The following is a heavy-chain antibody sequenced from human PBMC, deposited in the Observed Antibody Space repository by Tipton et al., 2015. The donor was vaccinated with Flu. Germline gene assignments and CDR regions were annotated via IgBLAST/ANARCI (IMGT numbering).Heavy chain of an antibody. CDR2: VHQTGTT. V-gene: IGHV4-39*07. J-gene: IGHJ5*02. CDR3: ARRDYSNYVSEPKNWFDP. CDR1: GVSMSRSNYY. Sequence: LRLSCTVSGVSMSRSNYYWGWIRQPPGKGLEWIGNVHQTGTTYYNPSLRSRVSIAVDRPKNQFSLRLTSVTAADTAIYYCARRDYSNYVSEPKNWFDPWGQGTLVTVSS. D-gene: IGHD4-11*01.